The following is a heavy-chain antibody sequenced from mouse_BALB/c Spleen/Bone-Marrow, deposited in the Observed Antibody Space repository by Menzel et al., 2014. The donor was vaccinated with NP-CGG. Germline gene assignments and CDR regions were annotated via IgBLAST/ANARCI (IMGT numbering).Heavy chain of an antibody. V-gene: IGHV1-4*01. Sequence: VQLQQSGAELARPGASVKMSCKASGYTFTSYTMHWVKQRPGQGLEWIGYINPSSGYTNYNQKFKDKATLTADKSSSTAYMQLSSLTSEDSAAYYCAYGNYGYAMDYWGQGTSVTVSS. CDR2: INPSSGYT. D-gene: IGHD2-10*02. CDR1: GYTFTSYT. CDR3: AYGNYGYAMDY. J-gene: IGHJ4*01.